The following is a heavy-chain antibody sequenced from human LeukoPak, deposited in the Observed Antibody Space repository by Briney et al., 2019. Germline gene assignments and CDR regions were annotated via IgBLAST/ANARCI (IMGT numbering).Heavy chain of an antibody. D-gene: IGHD6-19*01. CDR1: GGTFSSYA. J-gene: IGHJ4*02. Sequence: SVKVSCKASGGTFSSYAISWVRQAPGQGLEWMGRIIPIFGTANYAQKFQGRVTITTDESTSTAYMELSSLRSEGTAVYYCARLYSSGWYYFDYWSQGTLVTVSS. V-gene: IGHV1-69*05. CDR2: IIPIFGTA. CDR3: ARLYSSGWYYFDY.